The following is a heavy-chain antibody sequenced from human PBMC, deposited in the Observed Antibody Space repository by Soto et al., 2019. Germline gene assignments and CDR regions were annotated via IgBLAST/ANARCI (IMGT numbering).Heavy chain of an antibody. V-gene: IGHV3-15*01. D-gene: IGHD2-2*02. Sequence: GGSLRLSCAASGFTFSNAWMSWVRQAPGKGLEWVGRIKSKTDGGTTDYAAPVKGRFTISRDDSKNTLYLQMNSLKTEDTAVYYCTTVLYCSSTSCYTSYYYYYGMDVWGQGTTVTVS. CDR2: IKSKTDGGTT. CDR3: TTVLYCSSTSCYTSYYYYYGMDV. CDR1: GFTFSNAW. J-gene: IGHJ6*02.